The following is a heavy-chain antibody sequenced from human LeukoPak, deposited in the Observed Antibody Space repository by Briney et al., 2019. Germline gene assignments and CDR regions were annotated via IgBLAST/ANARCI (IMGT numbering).Heavy chain of an antibody. Sequence: ASVKVSCKASGYTFTSYGISWVRQAPGQGLEWMGWISAYNGNTNYAQKLQGRVTMTTDTSTSTAYMELRSLRSDDTAVCYCARDPTSYYYGSGSYYSFYWGQGTLVTVSS. CDR1: GYTFTSYG. J-gene: IGHJ4*02. V-gene: IGHV1-18*01. CDR3: ARDPTSYYYGSGSYYSFY. D-gene: IGHD3-10*01. CDR2: ISAYNGNT.